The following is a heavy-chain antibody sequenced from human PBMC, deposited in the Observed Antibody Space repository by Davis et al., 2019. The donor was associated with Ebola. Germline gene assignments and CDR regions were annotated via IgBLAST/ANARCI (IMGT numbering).Heavy chain of an antibody. J-gene: IGHJ6*03. CDR1: SYNFIEYF. D-gene: IGHD3-3*01. CDR3: ARGGSLEWTLYYYYYMDV. Sequence: ASVKVSCKASSYNFIEYFFHWFRQAPGQGLEWMGRINSNNGETNYAQKFQGWVSMTRDTSISTAYMEWSRLRSDDTAVYYCARGGSLEWTLYYYYYMDVWGKGTTVTVSS. V-gene: IGHV1-2*04. CDR2: INSNNGET.